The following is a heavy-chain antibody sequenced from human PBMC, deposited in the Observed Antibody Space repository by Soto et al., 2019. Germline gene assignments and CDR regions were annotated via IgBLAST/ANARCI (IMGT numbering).Heavy chain of an antibody. J-gene: IGHJ3*02. CDR2: INPSCGST. CDR1: GYTFTSYY. V-gene: IGHV1-46*01. Sequence: ASVKVSCKASGYTFTSYYMHWVRQAPGQGLEWMGIINPSCGSTSYAQKFQVRVTMTRDTSTSTVYMELSSLRSEDTAVYYCATASSGYSRPRPDDAFDIWGKGTMATVSS. CDR3: ATASSGYSRPRPDDAFDI. D-gene: IGHD3-22*01.